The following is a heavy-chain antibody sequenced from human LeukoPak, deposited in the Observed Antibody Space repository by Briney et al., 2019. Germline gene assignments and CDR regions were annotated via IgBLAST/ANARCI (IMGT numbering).Heavy chain of an antibody. D-gene: IGHD6-19*01. J-gene: IGHJ5*02. CDR3: AKDRGIVVAGTFDP. Sequence: GGSLSLSCAASGFSFSSYAMTWVRQAPGKGLEWVSAISGSGGSTYYADSVKGRFTISRDNSQNTLYLQMNSLRAEDTAVYYCAKDRGIVVAGTFDPWGQGTLVTVSS. V-gene: IGHV3-23*01. CDR1: GFSFSSYA. CDR2: ISGSGGST.